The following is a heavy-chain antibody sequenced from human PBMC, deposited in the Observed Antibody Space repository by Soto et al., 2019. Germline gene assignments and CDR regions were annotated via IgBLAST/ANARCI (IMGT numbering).Heavy chain of an antibody. CDR2: IIPILGET. CDR1: GTIFSSYT. V-gene: IGHV1-69*08. CDR3: ARGLRDRMDD. J-gene: IGHJ6*02. Sequence: QVQLVQSGAEVKKPGSSVRVSCKASGTIFSSYTISWVRQAPGQGLEWMGRIIPILGETNSAQKFQGRVTLTADKSTNTAYMELNSLRLEDTAVYYCARGLRDRMDDWGQGTTVTVSS.